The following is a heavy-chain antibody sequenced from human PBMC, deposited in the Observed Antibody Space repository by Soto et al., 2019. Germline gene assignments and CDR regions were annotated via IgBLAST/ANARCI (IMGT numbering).Heavy chain of an antibody. CDR2: ISAYNGNT. Sequence: ASVKVSCKASGYTFTSYGISWVRQAPGQGLEWMGWISAYNGNTNYAQKLQGRVTMTTDTSTSTAYMELRSLRSDDTAVYYCARDYTLPTLYGMDVWGQGTTVTVSS. J-gene: IGHJ6*02. V-gene: IGHV1-18*01. CDR3: ARDYTLPTLYGMDV. D-gene: IGHD3-16*01. CDR1: GYTFTSYG.